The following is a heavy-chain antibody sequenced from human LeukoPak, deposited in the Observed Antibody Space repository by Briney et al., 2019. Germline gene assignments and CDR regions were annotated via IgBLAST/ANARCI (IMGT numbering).Heavy chain of an antibody. CDR2: IYYSGST. D-gene: IGHD2-15*01. Sequence: SQTLSLTCTVSGGSISSGGYYWSWIRQHPGKGLEWIGYIYYSGSTYYNPSLKSRVTISVDTSKNQFSLKLSSVTAVDTAVYYCAREKGSGPAIDPWGQGTLVTVSS. CDR3: AREKGSGPAIDP. J-gene: IGHJ5*02. CDR1: GGSISSGGYY. V-gene: IGHV4-31*03.